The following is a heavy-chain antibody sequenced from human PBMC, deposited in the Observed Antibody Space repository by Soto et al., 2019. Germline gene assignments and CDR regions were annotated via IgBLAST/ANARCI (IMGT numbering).Heavy chain of an antibody. Sequence: GGSLRLSCAASGFTFDDYAMHWVRQAPGKGLEWVSGISWNSGSIGYADSVKGRFTISRDNAKNSLYLQMNSLRAEDTALYYCAKGVDSSSSPFQHWGQGTLVTVSS. V-gene: IGHV3-9*01. D-gene: IGHD6-6*01. CDR3: AKGVDSSSSPFQH. J-gene: IGHJ1*01. CDR2: ISWNSGSI. CDR1: GFTFDDYA.